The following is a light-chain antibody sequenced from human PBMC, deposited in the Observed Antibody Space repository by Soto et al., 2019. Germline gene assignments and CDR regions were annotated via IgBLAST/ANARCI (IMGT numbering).Light chain of an antibody. CDR3: QQYRT. CDR1: QSVNSNF. Sequence: EIVMTQSPATLSVSPGERATLSCRASQSVNSNFLAWYQQKPGQAPRLLIYGASSRATGIPDRFSGSGSGTDFTLTISRLEPEDFAVYYCQQYRTFGQGTKVDIK. J-gene: IGKJ1*01. V-gene: IGKV3-20*01. CDR2: GAS.